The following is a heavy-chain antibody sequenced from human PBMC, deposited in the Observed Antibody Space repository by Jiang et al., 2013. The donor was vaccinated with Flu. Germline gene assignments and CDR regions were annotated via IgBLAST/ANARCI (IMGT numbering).Heavy chain of an antibody. V-gene: IGHV3-33*08. J-gene: IGHJ3*01. CDR3: ARDIGDTGSSRNDAFTV. CDR2: LWYDGDTK. D-gene: IGHD6-6*01. Sequence: GVVQPGRSLRLSCVVSGFTFRSCGMHWVRQAPGKGLEWVAVLWYDGDTKYYAEAVEGRFTISRDDSKSTVFLQMNSLRVDDTGVYYCARDIGDTGSSRNDAFTVWGQGTVVTVSS. CDR1: GFTFRSCG.